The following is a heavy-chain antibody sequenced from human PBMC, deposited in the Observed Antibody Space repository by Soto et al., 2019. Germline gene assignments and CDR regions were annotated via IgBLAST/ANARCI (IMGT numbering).Heavy chain of an antibody. CDR3: AKDFVLMVYAWGLRQNSGAFDI. Sequence: EVQLLESGGGLVQPGGSLRLSCAASGFTFSSYVMSWVRQAPGKGLEWVSAISGSGGSTYYADSVKGRFTISRDNSKNTLYLQMNSLRAEDTAVYYCAKDFVLMVYAWGLRQNSGAFDIWGQGTMVTVSS. V-gene: IGHV3-23*01. CDR1: GFTFSSYV. J-gene: IGHJ3*02. CDR2: ISGSGGST. D-gene: IGHD2-8*01.